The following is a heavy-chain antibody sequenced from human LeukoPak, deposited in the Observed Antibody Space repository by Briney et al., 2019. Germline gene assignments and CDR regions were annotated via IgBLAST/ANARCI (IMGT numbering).Heavy chain of an antibody. V-gene: IGHV3-21*01. D-gene: IGHD1-26*01. Sequence: GGSLRLSCAASGFTFRNYAMNWVRQAPGKGLEWVSSISSSSSYIYYADSVKGRFTISRDNAKNSLYLQMNSLRAEDTAVYYCARVVGGSYHPGDYYYYYGMDVWGQGTTVTVSS. CDR2: ISSSSSYI. CDR1: GFTFRNYA. J-gene: IGHJ6*02. CDR3: ARVVGGSYHPGDYYYYYGMDV.